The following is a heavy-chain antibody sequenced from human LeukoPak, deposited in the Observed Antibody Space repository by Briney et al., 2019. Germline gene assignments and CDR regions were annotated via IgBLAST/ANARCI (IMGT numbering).Heavy chain of an antibody. CDR2: ISYDGSNK. Sequence: PGGSLRLSCAASGFTFSSYAMHWVRQAPGKGLEWVAVISYDGSNKYYADSVKGRFTISRDNSKNTLYLQMNSLRAEDMAVYYCARESVGRITMIVNLVRGAFDIWGQGTMVTVSS. V-gene: IGHV3-30*04. D-gene: IGHD3-22*01. J-gene: IGHJ3*02. CDR1: GFTFSSYA. CDR3: ARESVGRITMIVNLVRGAFDI.